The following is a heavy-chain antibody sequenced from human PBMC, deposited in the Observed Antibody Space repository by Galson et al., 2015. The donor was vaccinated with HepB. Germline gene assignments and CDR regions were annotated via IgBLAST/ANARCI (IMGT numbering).Heavy chain of an antibody. CDR1: VFTFSSYS. CDR3: ARDLGYSGYLDAFDI. V-gene: IGHV3-48*01. D-gene: IGHD5-12*01. J-gene: IGHJ3*02. CDR2: ISSSSSTI. Sequence: SLGLSCAASVFTFSSYSMNWVRQAPGKGLEWVSYISSSSSTIYYADSVKGRFTISRDNAKNSLYLQMNSLRAEDTAVYYCARDLGYSGYLDAFDIWGQGTMVTVSS.